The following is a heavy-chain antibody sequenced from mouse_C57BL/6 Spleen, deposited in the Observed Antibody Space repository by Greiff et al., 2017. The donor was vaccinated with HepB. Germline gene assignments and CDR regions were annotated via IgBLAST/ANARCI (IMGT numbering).Heavy chain of an antibody. CDR2: INYDGSST. V-gene: IGHV5-16*01. J-gene: IGHJ1*03. CDR1: GFTFSDYY. Sequence: EVMLVESEGGLVQPGSSMKLSCTASGFTFSDYYMAWVRQVPEKGLEWVANINYDGSSTYYLDSLKSRFIISRDNAKNILYLQMSSLKSEDTATYYCAREIDYYGYFDVWGTGTTVTVSS. D-gene: IGHD2-4*01. CDR3: AREIDYYGYFDV.